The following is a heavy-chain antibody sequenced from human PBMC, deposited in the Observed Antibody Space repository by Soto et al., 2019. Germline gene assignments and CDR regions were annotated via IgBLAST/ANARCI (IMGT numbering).Heavy chain of an antibody. J-gene: IGHJ6*02. V-gene: IGHV3-49*04. CDR2: IRSKAYGGTT. Sequence: GGSLRLSCTASGFTFGDYAMSWVRQAPGKGLEWVGFIRSKAYGGTTEYAASVKGRFTISRDDSKSIAYLQMKSLKTEDTAVYYCTRGESGSYYYYYYGMDVWGQGTTVTVYS. D-gene: IGHD3-10*01. CDR1: GFTFGDYA. CDR3: TRGESGSYYYYYYGMDV.